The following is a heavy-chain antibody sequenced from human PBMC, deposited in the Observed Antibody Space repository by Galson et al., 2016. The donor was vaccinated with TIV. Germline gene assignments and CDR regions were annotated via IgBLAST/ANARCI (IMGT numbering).Heavy chain of an antibody. J-gene: IGHJ3*02. Sequence: CAISGDSVSSDSAAWNWVRQSPSRGLERLGRTYYRSRWYYDYKVSVKSRLTINPDTSKNQFSLQLNSVTPEDTAVYYCTRAAGKNGASCYATCETFDIWGQGTMVTVSS. D-gene: IGHD2-2*01. V-gene: IGHV6-1*01. CDR2: TYYRSRWYY. CDR1: GDSVSSDSAA. CDR3: TRAAGKNGASCYATCETFDI.